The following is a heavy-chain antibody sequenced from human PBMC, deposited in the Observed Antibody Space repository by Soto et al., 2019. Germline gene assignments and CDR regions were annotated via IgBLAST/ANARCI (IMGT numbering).Heavy chain of an antibody. Sequence: ASVKVSCKASGYTFTSYAMHWVRQAPGQRLEWMGWINAGNGNTKYSQKFQGRVTITRDTSASTAYMELSSLRSEDTAVYYCARGYCSGGSCYSFYYYYYGMDVWGQGTTVTVSS. J-gene: IGHJ6*02. D-gene: IGHD2-15*01. V-gene: IGHV1-3*01. CDR1: GYTFTSYA. CDR2: INAGNGNT. CDR3: ARGYCSGGSCYSFYYYYYGMDV.